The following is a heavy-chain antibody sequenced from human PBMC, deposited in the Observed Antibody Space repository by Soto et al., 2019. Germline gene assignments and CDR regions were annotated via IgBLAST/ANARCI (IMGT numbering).Heavy chain of an antibody. D-gene: IGHD3-16*01. Sequence: EVQLVETGGGLIQPGGSLRLSCAVSGFTVSNNYMSWVRQAPGKGLEWVSVIYYDDGSSYYADSVKGRFSISSDSARNKLYLQMNSLRAEDTAVYYCASSQQVTLRYYYGVDVWGQWTTVTVSS. CDR3: ASSQQVTLRYYYGVDV. J-gene: IGHJ6*02. V-gene: IGHV3-53*02. CDR1: GFTVSNNY. CDR2: IYYDDGSS.